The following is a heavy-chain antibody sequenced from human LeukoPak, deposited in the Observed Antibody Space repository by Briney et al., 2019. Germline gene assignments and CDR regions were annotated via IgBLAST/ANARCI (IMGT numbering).Heavy chain of an antibody. Sequence: SQTLSLTCAIFGDSVSSKNAAWNWIRQSPSRGLEWLVRTYYRSKWYYDYAPSLRGRLTIDSDTSKNQFSLQLNSVTPEDTAVYYCVRDGRTATTTQSVFDIWGQGTMVTVSS. CDR2: TYYRSKWYY. CDR3: VRDGRTATTTQSVFDI. V-gene: IGHV6-1*01. D-gene: IGHD6-25*01. J-gene: IGHJ3*02. CDR1: GDSVSSKNAA.